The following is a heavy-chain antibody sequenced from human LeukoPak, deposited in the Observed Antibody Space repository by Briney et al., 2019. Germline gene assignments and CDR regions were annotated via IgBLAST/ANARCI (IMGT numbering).Heavy chain of an antibody. CDR2: ISGSGGST. CDR3: AKEPDYGSSGSVWFDP. CDR1: GFTFSSYA. V-gene: IGHV3-23*01. Sequence: PAGGSLRLSCAASGFTFSSYAMSWVRQAPGKGLEWVSAISGSGGSTYYADSVKGRFTISRDNSKNTLYLQMNSLRAEDTAVYYCAKEPDYGSSGSVWFDPWGQGTLVTVSS. J-gene: IGHJ5*02. D-gene: IGHD3-22*01.